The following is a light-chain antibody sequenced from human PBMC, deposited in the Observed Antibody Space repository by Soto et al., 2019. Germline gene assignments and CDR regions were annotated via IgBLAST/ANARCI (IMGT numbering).Light chain of an antibody. V-gene: IGKV1-5*03. J-gene: IGKJ2*01. CDR1: QSISSW. CDR3: QRYSGYST. Sequence: DIPMTQSPSTLSASVGDTVTITCRASQSISSWLAWYQQKPGKAPKLLISKASTLESGVSSRFSGSGSGTEFTLTITSLQPDDFATYHCQRYSGYSTFGQGTKLEIK. CDR2: KAS.